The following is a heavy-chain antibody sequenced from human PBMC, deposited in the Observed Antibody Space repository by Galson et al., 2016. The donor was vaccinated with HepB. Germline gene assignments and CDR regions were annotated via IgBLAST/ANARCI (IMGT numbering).Heavy chain of an antibody. Sequence: AISGDSVSSNSAAWNWIRQSPSRGLEWLGRTFYRSTWENHYAGSVKNRITISPDTSRNQFSLHLNSVTPEDTAVYYCARAVMLGRGMDVWGQGTTVTVSS. CDR1: GDSVSSNSAA. CDR2: TFYRSTWEN. CDR3: ARAVMLGRGMDV. D-gene: IGHD3-10*01. V-gene: IGHV6-1*01. J-gene: IGHJ6*02.